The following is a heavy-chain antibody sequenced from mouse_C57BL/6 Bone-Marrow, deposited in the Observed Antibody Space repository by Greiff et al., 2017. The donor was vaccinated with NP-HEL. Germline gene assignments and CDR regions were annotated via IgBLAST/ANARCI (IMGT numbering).Heavy chain of an antibody. J-gene: IGHJ3*01. D-gene: IGHD2-3*01. CDR2: IYPGSGST. V-gene: IGHV1-55*01. CDR1: GYTFTSYW. Sequence: VQLQQPGAELVKPGASVKMSCKASGYTFTSYWITWVKQRPGQGLEWIGDIYPGSGSTNYNEKFKSKATLTVDTSSSTAYMQLSSLTSEDSAVYYCAREGTYDGYYGFAYWGQGTLVTVSA. CDR3: AREGTYDGYYGFAY.